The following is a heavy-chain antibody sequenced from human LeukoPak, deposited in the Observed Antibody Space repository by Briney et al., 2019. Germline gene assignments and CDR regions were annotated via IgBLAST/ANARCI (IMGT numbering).Heavy chain of an antibody. CDR1: GFTFSSYW. CDR2: IFPSGGEI. J-gene: IGHJ4*02. D-gene: IGHD2-8*02. Sequence: GGSLRLSCAASGFTFSSYWMIWVRQPPGKGLEWVSSIFPSGGEIHYADSVRGRFTISRDNSKSTLSLQMNSLRAEDTAIYYCATYRQVLLSFESWGQGTLVTVSS. V-gene: IGHV3-23*01. CDR3: ATYRQVLLSFES.